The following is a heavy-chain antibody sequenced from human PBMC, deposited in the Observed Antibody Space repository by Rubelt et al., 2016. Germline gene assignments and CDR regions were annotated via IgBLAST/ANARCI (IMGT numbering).Heavy chain of an antibody. V-gene: IGHV3-30*03. CDR1: GFTFSSCG. CDR3: ASTRGSGDFDY. Sequence: QVQLVESGGGVVQPGRSLRLSCAASGFTFSSCGMHWVRQAPGKGLEWGAVISYDGSNKYYADSVKGRFTISRDKSKNTLYLQMNSLRAEDTAVYYCASTRGSGDFDYWGQGTLVTVSS. CDR2: ISYDGSNK. D-gene: IGHD1-26*01. J-gene: IGHJ4*02.